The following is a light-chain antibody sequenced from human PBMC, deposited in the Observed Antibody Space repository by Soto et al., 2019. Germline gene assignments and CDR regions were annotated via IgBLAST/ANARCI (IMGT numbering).Light chain of an antibody. J-gene: IGKJ4*01. CDR3: QHYKSYSFP. CDR1: QSLDKW. Sequence: DIQMTQSPSTLSASVGDTVTISCRASQSLDKWLAWYQQKPGTAPKLLIYKASTVDSGVPSRFSGSGSGTEFILTISSLQPEDFATYYCQHYKSYSFPFGGGTTVEIK. V-gene: IGKV1-5*03. CDR2: KAS.